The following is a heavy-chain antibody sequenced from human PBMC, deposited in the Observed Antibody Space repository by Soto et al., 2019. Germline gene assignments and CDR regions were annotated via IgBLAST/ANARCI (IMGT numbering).Heavy chain of an antibody. J-gene: IGHJ3*02. Sequence: ASVKVSCKASGYTFTSYAMHWVRQAPGQRLEWMGWINAGNGNTNYAQKFQGRVTITADESTSTAYMELSSLRSEDTAVYYCARDFPPGGYGDEGAFDIWGQGTMVTVSS. D-gene: IGHD4-17*01. CDR3: ARDFPPGGYGDEGAFDI. CDR1: GYTFTSYA. CDR2: INAGNGNT. V-gene: IGHV1-3*01.